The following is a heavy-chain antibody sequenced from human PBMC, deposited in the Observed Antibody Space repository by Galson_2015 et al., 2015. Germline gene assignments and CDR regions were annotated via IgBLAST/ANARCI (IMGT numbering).Heavy chain of an antibody. J-gene: IGHJ4*02. CDR3: ARAHHYYDSSLIIDY. V-gene: IGHV1-69*13. CDR2: IIPIFGTA. D-gene: IGHD3-22*01. CDR1: GGTFSSYA. Sequence: SVKVSCKASGGTFSSYAISWVRQAPGQGLEWMGGIIPIFGTANYAQKFQGRVTITADESTSTAYMELSSLRSEDTAVYYCARAHHYYDSSLIIDYWGQGTLVTVSS.